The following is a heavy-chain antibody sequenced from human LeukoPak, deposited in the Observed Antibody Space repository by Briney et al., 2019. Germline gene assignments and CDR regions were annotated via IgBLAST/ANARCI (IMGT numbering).Heavy chain of an antibody. CDR2: IYYSGST. J-gene: IGHJ6*03. Sequence: SETLSLTCAVSGGSISSYYWSWIRQPPGKGLEWIGNIYYSGSTNYNPSLKSRVTISVDTSKNQFSLKLSSVTAADTAVYFCARAQYYYYYMDVWGKGTTVTVSS. V-gene: IGHV4-59*01. CDR3: ARAQYYYYYMDV. CDR1: GGSISSYY.